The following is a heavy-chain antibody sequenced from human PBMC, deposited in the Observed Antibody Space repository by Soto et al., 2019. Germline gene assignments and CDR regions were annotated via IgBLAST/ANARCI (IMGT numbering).Heavy chain of an antibody. Sequence: DVPLLESGGGLVQPGGSLRLSCAASGFGFRAYDMSWVRQAPGKGLEWVSGLSGRGDTTDYADSVKGRFTISRDNSKNTLYMQMNGLRVEDTAVYYCAKDIGAAGVFDYWGQGTLVTVSS. CDR1: GFGFRAYD. CDR2: LSGRGDTT. J-gene: IGHJ4*02. CDR3: AKDIGAAGVFDY. V-gene: IGHV3-23*01. D-gene: IGHD6-13*01.